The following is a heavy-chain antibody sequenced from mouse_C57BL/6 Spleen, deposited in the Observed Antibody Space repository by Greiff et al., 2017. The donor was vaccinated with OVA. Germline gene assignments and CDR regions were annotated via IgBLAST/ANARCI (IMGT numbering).Heavy chain of an antibody. CDR2: INPSNGGT. D-gene: IGHD1-1*01. CDR3: ARGGPLYYYGSSSLFAY. Sequence: QVQLQQPGTELVKPGASVKLSCKASGYTFTSYWMHWVKQRPGQGLEWIGNINPSNGGTNYNEKFKSKATLTVDKSSSTAYMQLSSLTSEDSAVYYCARGGPLYYYGSSSLFAYWGQGTLVTVSA. CDR1: GYTFTSYW. J-gene: IGHJ3*01. V-gene: IGHV1-53*01.